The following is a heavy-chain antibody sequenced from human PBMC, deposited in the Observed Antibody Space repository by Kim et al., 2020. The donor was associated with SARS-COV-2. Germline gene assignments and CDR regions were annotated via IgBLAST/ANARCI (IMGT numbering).Heavy chain of an antibody. D-gene: IGHD3-10*01. CDR1: GFTFDDYA. CDR2: ISGDGGST. V-gene: IGHV3-43*02. CDR3: AKDSGVYYYGSGSYYSPLLYYYYMDV. J-gene: IGHJ6*03. Sequence: GGSLRLSCAASGFTFDDYAMHWVRQAPGKGLEWVSLISGDGGSTYYADSVKGRFTISRDNSKNSLYLQMNSLRTEDTALYYCAKDSGVYYYGSGSYYSPLLYYYYMDVWGKGSTGTVSS.